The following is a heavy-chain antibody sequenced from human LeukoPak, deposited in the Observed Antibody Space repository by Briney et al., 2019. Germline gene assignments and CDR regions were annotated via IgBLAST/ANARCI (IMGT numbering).Heavy chain of an antibody. J-gene: IGHJ3*02. CDR2: ISGSGGST. Sequence: PGGSLRLSCAASGFTFSSYAMSWVRQAPGKGLEWVSAISGSGGSTYYADSVKGRFTISRDNSKNTLYLQMNSLRAEDTAVYYCAKALIGGDYVWGSYRPPYGGAFDIWGQGTMVTVSS. D-gene: IGHD3-16*02. V-gene: IGHV3-23*01. CDR1: GFTFSSYA. CDR3: AKALIGGDYVWGSYRPPYGGAFDI.